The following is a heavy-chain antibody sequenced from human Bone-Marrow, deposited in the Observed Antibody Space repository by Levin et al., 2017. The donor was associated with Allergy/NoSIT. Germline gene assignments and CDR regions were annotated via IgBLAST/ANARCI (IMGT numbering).Heavy chain of an antibody. D-gene: IGHD5-24*01. CDR3: ARRRDDAFDM. Sequence: ASVKVSCKGYGYKFSNFWIAWVRQMPGKGLELMGIIYPGDSDSRYSPPFQGQVTMSADKSMNTASLQWSSLKASDTAMYYCARRRDDAFDMWGQGTMVIVSS. J-gene: IGHJ3*02. CDR2: IYPGDSDS. CDR1: GYKFSNFW. V-gene: IGHV5-51*01.